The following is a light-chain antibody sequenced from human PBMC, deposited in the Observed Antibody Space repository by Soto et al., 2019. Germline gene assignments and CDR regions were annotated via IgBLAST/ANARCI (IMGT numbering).Light chain of an antibody. CDR2: GAS. CDR3: QQYYDYPPLI. V-gene: IGKV3-15*01. J-gene: IGKJ4*01. CDR1: RNINRK. Sequence: EIVMTQSPATLSVSPGERATLSCRASRNINRKLAWYQQKPGQAPRLLISGASTRATGIPARFSGSGSGPEFTLTISSLQSEDFAVYYCQQYYDYPPLIFGGGTKVEIK.